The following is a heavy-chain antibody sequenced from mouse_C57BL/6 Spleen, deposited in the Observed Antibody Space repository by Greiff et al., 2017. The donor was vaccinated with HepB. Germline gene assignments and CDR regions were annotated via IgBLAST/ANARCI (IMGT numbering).Heavy chain of an antibody. V-gene: IGHV1-4*01. CDR1: GYTFTSYT. CDR2: INPSSGYT. D-gene: IGHD1-1*01. J-gene: IGHJ3*01. CDR3: ARERTLLLRCFAY. Sequence: QVQLQQSGAELARPGASVKMSCKASGYTFTSYTMHWVKQRPGQGLEWIGYINPSSGYTKYNQKFKDKATLTADKSSSTAYMQLSSLTSEDSAVYYCARERTLLLRCFAYWGQGTLVTVSA.